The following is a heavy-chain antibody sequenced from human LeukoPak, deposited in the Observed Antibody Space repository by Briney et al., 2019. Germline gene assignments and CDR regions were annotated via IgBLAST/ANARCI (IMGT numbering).Heavy chain of an antibody. V-gene: IGHV4-59*08. CDR3: VRHAATRHNYGMDV. J-gene: IGHJ6*02. CDR1: GGSISYYY. D-gene: IGHD6-13*01. Sequence: SETLSLTCTVSGGSISYYYWSWVRQPPGKGLEWIGHIYHSGSTNYNPSLKSRVTISVDTSKNHFSLKLNSVTAADTAVYYCVRHAATRHNYGMDVWGQGTTVTVSS. CDR2: IYHSGST.